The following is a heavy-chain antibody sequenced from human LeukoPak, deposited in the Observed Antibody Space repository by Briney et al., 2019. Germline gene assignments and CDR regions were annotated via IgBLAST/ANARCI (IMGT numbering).Heavy chain of an antibody. CDR1: GGTIISDGFY. Sequence: PSETLSLTCTVSGGTIISDGFYWNWIRQLPGKDLEWIGSIYYTGSANYNRSLRSRVAISVDTSNYEFSLKLASVTSADTAVYYCTRARQAPTYSFWRGPKPNYSVDVWAKGTTVTVSS. J-gene: IGHJ6*03. D-gene: IGHD3-3*01. CDR3: TRARQAPTYSFWRGPKPNYSVDV. V-gene: IGHV4-31*03. CDR2: IYYTGSA.